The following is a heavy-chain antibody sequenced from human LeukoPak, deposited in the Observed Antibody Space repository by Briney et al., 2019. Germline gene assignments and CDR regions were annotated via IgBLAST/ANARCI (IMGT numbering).Heavy chain of an antibody. D-gene: IGHD2-15*01. Sequence: GGSLRLSCAASGFTFSSYGMHWVRQAPGKGLEWVAVISYDGSNKYYADSVKGRFTISRDNSKNTLYLQMNSLRAEDTAVYYCARPVVRSLDAFDIWGQGTMVTVSS. J-gene: IGHJ3*02. V-gene: IGHV3-30*03. CDR3: ARPVVRSLDAFDI. CDR1: GFTFSSYG. CDR2: ISYDGSNK.